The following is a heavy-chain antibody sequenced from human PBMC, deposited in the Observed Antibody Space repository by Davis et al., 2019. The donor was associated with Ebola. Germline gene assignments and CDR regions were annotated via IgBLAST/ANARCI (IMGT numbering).Heavy chain of an antibody. CDR1: GFTFSSYG. J-gene: IGHJ4*02. D-gene: IGHD1/OR15-1a*01. CDR2: ISYDGSNK. CDR3: VTENWYRFES. V-gene: IGHV3-30*03. Sequence: GESLKISCAASGFTFSSYGMHWVRQAPGKGLEWVAVISYDGSNKYYADSVKGRFTISRDNSKNTLYLQMNSLRTEDTAVYYCVTENWYRFESWGQGTVVTVSS.